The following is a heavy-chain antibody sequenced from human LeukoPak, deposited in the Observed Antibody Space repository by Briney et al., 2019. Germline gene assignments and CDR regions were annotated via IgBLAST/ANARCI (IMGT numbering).Heavy chain of an antibody. CDR2: ISGSGGST. CDR3: ATIPSSGMSYYYYYAMNV. CDR1: GFTSSSNA. J-gene: IGHJ6*02. V-gene: IGHV3-23*01. D-gene: IGHD3-3*01. Sequence: RTGGSLRLSCAASGFTSSSNALAMSWVRQAPGKGLEWVSVISGSGGSTYYADSVKGRFTISRDNSKNTLYLQMNSPRAEDTAMYYCATIPSSGMSYYYYYAMNVWGQGTTATVSS.